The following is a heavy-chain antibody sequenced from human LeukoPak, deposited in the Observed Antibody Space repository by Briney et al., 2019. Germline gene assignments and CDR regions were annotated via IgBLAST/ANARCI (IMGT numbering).Heavy chain of an antibody. CDR1: GGSTSTDFSY. J-gene: IGHJ4*02. CDR2: IYHSGST. Sequence: SETLSLTCTVSGGSTSTDFSYWGWVRQPPGKGLEWIGEIYHSGSTNYNPSLKSRVTISVDKSKNQFSLELSSVTAADTAVYYCARNFDYWGQGTLVTVSS. V-gene: IGHV4-39*07. CDR3: ARNFDY.